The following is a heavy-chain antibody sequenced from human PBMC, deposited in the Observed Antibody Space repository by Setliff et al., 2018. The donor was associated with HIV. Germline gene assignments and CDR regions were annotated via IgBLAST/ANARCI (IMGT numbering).Heavy chain of an antibody. V-gene: IGHV4-38-2*01. Sequence: SETLSLTCDVSGDLIRNSYYYWAWIRQSPGKGLEWIASIYHSGSTYYNPSLKSRVTISVDTSKNQFSLKLSSVTAADTAVYYCARFSTSSGGTFDYWGQGTLVTVSS. CDR1: GDLIRNSYYY. CDR2: IYHSGST. CDR3: ARFSTSSGGTFDY. D-gene: IGHD6-6*01. J-gene: IGHJ4*02.